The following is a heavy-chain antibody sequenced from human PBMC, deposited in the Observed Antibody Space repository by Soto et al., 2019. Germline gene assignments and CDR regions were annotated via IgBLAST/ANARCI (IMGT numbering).Heavy chain of an antibody. CDR1: GFVFSDFQ. D-gene: IGHD3-10*01. V-gene: IGHV3-21*01. Sequence: NPGGALTLSCAASGFVFSDFQFNWVSQAPGGGLEWLSSITGTSAFTEYAESIEGRFTISRDNPNKLLFLHMDNLRPEDTAVYYCARDNLAFQGAFDLWGQGTLVTVSS. J-gene: IGHJ4*02. CDR3: ARDNLAFQGAFDL. CDR2: ITGTSAFT.